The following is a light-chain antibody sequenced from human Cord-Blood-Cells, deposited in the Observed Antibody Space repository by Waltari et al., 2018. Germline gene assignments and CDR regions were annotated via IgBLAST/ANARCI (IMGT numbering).Light chain of an antibody. V-gene: IGLV2-8*01. CDR2: EVS. J-gene: IGLJ2*01. CDR3: SSYAGSNNFVV. CDR1: CSDVGGYHY. Sequence: QSALTQPPSASGSPGQPVTISCTGTCSDVGGYHYVSWYQQHPGKAPKLMIYEVSKRPSGVPDRFSGSKSGNTASLTVSGLQAEDEADYYCSSYAGSNNFVVFGGGTKLTVL.